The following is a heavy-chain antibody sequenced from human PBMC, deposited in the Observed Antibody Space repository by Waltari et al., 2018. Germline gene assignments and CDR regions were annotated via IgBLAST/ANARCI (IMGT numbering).Heavy chain of an antibody. CDR1: GFTFDDYA. Sequence: EVQLVESGGVVVQPGGSLGLSCAASGFTFDDYAMHWVRQAPGKGLEWVSLISWDGGSTYYADSVKGRFTISRDNSKNSLYLQMNSLRAEDTALYYCAKDMGYLTSGDAFDIWGQGTMVTVSS. CDR2: ISWDGGST. CDR3: AKDMGYLTSGDAFDI. V-gene: IGHV3-43D*04. J-gene: IGHJ3*02. D-gene: IGHD1-26*01.